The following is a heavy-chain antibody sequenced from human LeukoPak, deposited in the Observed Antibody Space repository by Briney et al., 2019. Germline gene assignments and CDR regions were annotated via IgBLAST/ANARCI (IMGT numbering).Heavy chain of an antibody. J-gene: IGHJ4*02. V-gene: IGHV5-51*01. CDR1: GYSFTNDW. CDR2: IYPADSDT. Sequence: GESLKISCKSSGYSFTNDWIAWVRQMPGKGLEWMGIIYPADSDTRYSPSFQGQVTTSADKSISTAYLQWSSLKASDTAMYYCATLKRARNNFDYWGQGSLVTVSS. CDR3: ATLKRARNNFDY.